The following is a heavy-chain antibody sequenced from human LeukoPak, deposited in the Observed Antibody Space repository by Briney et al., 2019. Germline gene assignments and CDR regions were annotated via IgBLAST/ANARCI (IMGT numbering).Heavy chain of an antibody. CDR1: GYTFTGYY. Sequence: ASVTVSCKASGYTFTGYYMHWVRQAPGQGLEWMGRINPNSGSTNYAQKFQGRVTMTRDTSISTAYMELSRLRSDDTAVYYCARDRTGYSSGWYYAYWGQGTLVTVSS. J-gene: IGHJ4*02. CDR2: INPNSGST. D-gene: IGHD6-19*01. V-gene: IGHV1-2*06. CDR3: ARDRTGYSSGWYYAY.